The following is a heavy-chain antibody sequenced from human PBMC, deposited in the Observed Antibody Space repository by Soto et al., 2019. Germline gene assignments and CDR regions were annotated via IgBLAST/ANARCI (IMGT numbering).Heavy chain of an antibody. D-gene: IGHD3-16*02. CDR2: ISWDGGST. V-gene: IGHV3-43*01. CDR1: GFTFDDCT. CDR3: AKGGLRLGELSLLDY. Sequence: EVQLVESGGVVVQPGGSLRLSCAASGFTFDDCTMHWVRQTPGKGLEWVSLISWDGGSTYYADSVKGRFTISRDNSKNSLYLQMNSLRTEDTALYYCAKGGLRLGELSLLDYWGQGTLVTVSS. J-gene: IGHJ4*02.